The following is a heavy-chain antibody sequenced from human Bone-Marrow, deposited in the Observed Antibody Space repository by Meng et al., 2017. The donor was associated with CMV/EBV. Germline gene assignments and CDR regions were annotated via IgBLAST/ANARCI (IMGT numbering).Heavy chain of an antibody. CDR3: ARAEYYDFWSGYYTSDYGMDV. D-gene: IGHD3-3*01. CDR1: GGSISSSSYY. Sequence: GSLRLSCTVSGGSISSSSYYWGWIRQPPGKGLEWIGSIYYSGSTYYNPSLKSRVTISVDTSKNQFSLKLSSVTATDTAVYYCARAEYYDFWSGYYTSDYGMDVWGQGTTVTVSS. V-gene: IGHV4-39*01. CDR2: IYYSGST. J-gene: IGHJ6*02.